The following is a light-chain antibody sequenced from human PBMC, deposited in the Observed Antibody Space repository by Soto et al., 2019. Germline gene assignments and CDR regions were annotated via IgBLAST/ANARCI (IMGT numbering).Light chain of an antibody. V-gene: IGKV3-11*01. CDR1: QSVSTY. CDR2: DAS. Sequence: DIVLTQSPATLSLSPGERATLSCWASQSVSTYLAWYQQKPGQAPRLLIYDASSRATGIPARFSGSGSGTDVTLTISSVEPEDFAVYYCQQRSNWITFGQGTRLQIK. CDR3: QQRSNWIT. J-gene: IGKJ5*01.